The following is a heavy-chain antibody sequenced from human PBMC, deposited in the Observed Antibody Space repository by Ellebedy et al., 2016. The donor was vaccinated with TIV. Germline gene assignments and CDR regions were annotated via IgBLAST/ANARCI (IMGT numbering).Heavy chain of an antibody. CDR1: GSSFASHG. CDR2: ISVNTGKT. D-gene: IGHD2/OR15-2a*01. Sequence: AASVKVSCKASGSSFASHGISWVRQAPGQGPEWMGAISVNTGKTDYAQKLQGRVTMTTDTSTNTAYMELRSLRSDDTGIYYCATSATFVAGGRADYWGQGTLVTVSS. CDR3: ATSATFVAGGRADY. V-gene: IGHV1-18*01. J-gene: IGHJ4*02.